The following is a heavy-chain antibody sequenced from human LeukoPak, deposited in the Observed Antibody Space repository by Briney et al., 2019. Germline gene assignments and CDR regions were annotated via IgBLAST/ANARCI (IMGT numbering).Heavy chain of an antibody. CDR1: GGSFSGYY. J-gene: IGHJ5*02. V-gene: IGHV4-34*01. CDR2: INHSGST. Sequence: SETLSLTCAVYGGSFSGYYWSWIRQPPGKGLEWIGEINHSGSTNYNPSLKSRVTISVDTSKNQFSLKLSSVTAADTAVYYCARRVPATAHSWFDPWGQGTLVTVSS. CDR3: ARRVPATAHSWFDP. D-gene: IGHD2-2*01.